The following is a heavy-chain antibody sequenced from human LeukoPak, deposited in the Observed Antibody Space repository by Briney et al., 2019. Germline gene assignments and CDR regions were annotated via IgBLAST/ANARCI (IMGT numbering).Heavy chain of an antibody. CDR1: GGSFSGYY. CDR2: INHSGST. CDR3: ARMNSGSYFFDY. J-gene: IGHJ4*02. V-gene: IGHV4-34*01. Sequence: SETLSLTCAVYGGSFSGYYWSWIRQPPGKGLEWIGEINHSGSTSYNPSLKSRVTISVDTSKNQFSLKLSSVTAADTAVYYCARMNSGSYFFDYWGQGTLVTVSS. D-gene: IGHD1-26*01.